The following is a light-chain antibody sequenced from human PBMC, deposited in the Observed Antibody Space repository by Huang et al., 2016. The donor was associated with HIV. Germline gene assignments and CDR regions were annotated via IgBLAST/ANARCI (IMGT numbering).Light chain of an antibody. CDR1: QSVRDK. CDR2: ATS. J-gene: IGKJ4*01. Sequence: EIVMTQSPDTLSVSPGGRATLSCRASQSVRDKLAWYKQKPGHAPRLLLHATSTRAAGVPARFSGSGSGTEFTLTISSLQSEDCGVYYCQQYESWPPLTFGGGTKVEIK. V-gene: IGKV3-15*01. CDR3: QQYESWPPLT.